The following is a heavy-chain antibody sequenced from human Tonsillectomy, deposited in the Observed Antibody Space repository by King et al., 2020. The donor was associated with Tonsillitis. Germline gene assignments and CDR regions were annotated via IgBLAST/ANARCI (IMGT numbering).Heavy chain of an antibody. CDR2: ISYDGSNK. V-gene: IGHV3-30*18. CDR3: AKESSDCSSTSCYPGDV. Sequence: VQLVESGGGVVQPGRSLRLSCAASGFTFSSYGMHWVRQAPGKGLEWVAVISYDGSNKYYADSVKGRFTISRDNSKNTLYLQMNSLRAEDTAVYYCAKESSDCSSTSCYPGDVWGKGTTVTVSS. J-gene: IGHJ6*04. CDR1: GFTFSSYG. D-gene: IGHD2-2*01.